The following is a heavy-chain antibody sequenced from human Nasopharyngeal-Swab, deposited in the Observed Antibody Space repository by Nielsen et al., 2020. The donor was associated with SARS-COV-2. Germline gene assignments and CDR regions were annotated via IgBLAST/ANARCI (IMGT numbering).Heavy chain of an antibody. Sequence: ASVKVSCKASGYTFTSYAMHWVRQAPGQRLEWMGWINAGNGNTKYSQKFQGRVTITRDTSASTAYMELSSLRSEDTAVYYCARDRSKVGAWDYWGQGTLVTVPS. CDR2: INAGNGNT. J-gene: IGHJ4*02. D-gene: IGHD1-26*01. CDR3: ARDRSKVGAWDY. CDR1: GYTFTSYA. V-gene: IGHV1-3*01.